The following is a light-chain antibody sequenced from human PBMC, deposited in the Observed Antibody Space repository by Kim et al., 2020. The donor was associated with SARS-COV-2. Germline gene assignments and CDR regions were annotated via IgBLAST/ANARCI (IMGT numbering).Light chain of an antibody. CDR2: ASS. V-gene: IGKV1-39*01. CDR3: QQSHTAPLLS. J-gene: IGKJ4*01. Sequence: DIQLTQSPSSLSASVGDRVTIACRSSQSITNYLNWYQQRPGKAPKLLIYASSTLQRGVPSRFSGSGSGTDFTLTISSLQPEDFATYYCQQSHTAPLLSFGVGTKVDIK. CDR1: QSITNY.